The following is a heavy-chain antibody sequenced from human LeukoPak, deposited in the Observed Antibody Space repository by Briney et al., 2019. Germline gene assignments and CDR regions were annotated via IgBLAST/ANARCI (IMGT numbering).Heavy chain of an antibody. J-gene: IGHJ5*02. Sequence: GGSLRLSCAASGFTFSSYAMSWVRQAPGKWREWVSGIRGTGGSIYYADSVKGRFTISRDNSKNTLYLQMNSLRAEDTAVYHCAKRPPGYCSGGSCYSWFDPWGQGTLVTVSS. V-gene: IGHV3-23*01. CDR2: IRGTGGSI. D-gene: IGHD2-15*01. CDR1: GFTFSSYA. CDR3: AKRPPGYCSGGSCYSWFDP.